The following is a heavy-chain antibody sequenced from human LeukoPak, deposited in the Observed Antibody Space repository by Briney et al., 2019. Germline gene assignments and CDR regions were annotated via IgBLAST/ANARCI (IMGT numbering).Heavy chain of an antibody. CDR1: GGSISSYY. CDR3: ARDRGSSSWHTGRPYYYYYMDV. J-gene: IGHJ6*03. CDR2: IYTSGST. D-gene: IGHD6-13*01. V-gene: IGHV4-4*07. Sequence: SETLSLTCTVSGGSISSYYWSWIRQPAGKGLEWIGRIYTSGSTNYNPSLKSRVTMSVDTSKNQFSLKLSSVTAADTAVYYCARDRGSSSWHTGRPYYYYYMDVWGKGTTVTVSS.